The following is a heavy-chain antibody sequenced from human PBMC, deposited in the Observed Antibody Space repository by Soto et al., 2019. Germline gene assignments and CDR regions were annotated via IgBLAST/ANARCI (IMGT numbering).Heavy chain of an antibody. CDR2: IYYSGST. CDR1: GGSISSSSYC. D-gene: IGHD1-26*01. Sequence: PSETLSLTCTVSGGSISSSSYCWGWIRQPPGKGLEWIGSIYYSGSTYYNPSLKSRVTISVDTSKNQFSLKLSSVTAADTAVYYCARTIVGATPNPSPIDYWGQGTLVTVSS. J-gene: IGHJ4*02. V-gene: IGHV4-39*01. CDR3: ARTIVGATPNPSPIDY.